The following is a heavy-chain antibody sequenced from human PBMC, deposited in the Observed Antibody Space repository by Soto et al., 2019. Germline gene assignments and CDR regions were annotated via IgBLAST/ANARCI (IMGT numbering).Heavy chain of an antibody. CDR2: IYYSART. Sequence: SESLSLTWTVSGGSISSYYWSWVRQPPGKGLEWIGYIYYSARTNDNPSLKSRVTISVDTSKNQYSLKLSSVTAADTAVYYCARAGPISGFPLRPLYGMDVWGQGTTVTVSS. J-gene: IGHJ6*02. V-gene: IGHV4-59*01. CDR3: ARAGPISGFPLRPLYGMDV. D-gene: IGHD4-17*01. CDR1: GGSISSYY.